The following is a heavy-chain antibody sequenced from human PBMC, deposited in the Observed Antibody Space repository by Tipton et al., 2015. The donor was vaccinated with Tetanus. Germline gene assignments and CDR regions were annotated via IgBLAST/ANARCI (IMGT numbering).Heavy chain of an antibody. CDR1: GGSISSYY. CDR3: ARDRGWFYP. V-gene: IGHV4-59*01. CDR2: IYYSGST. Sequence: TLSLTCTVSGGSISSYYWSWIRQPPGKGLEWIGYIYYSGSTNYNPSLKSRVTISVDTSKNQFSLKLSSVTAADTAVYYCARDRGWFYPWCQGTLVTVSS. D-gene: IGHD3-10*01. J-gene: IGHJ5*02.